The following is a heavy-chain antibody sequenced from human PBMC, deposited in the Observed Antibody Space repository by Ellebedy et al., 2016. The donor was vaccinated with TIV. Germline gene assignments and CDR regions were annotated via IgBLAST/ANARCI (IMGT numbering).Heavy chain of an antibody. V-gene: IGHV3-7*04. CDR2: IKEDGSDK. Sequence: PGGSLRLSCTASGFSFGTFWMSWVRQAPGKGLEWVAKIKEDGSDKYYGDSVKGRFSISRDNVKNSLYLEMNSLRVGDKALYCCARDMYTGREISDKWGQGTLVTVSS. D-gene: IGHD5-18*01. CDR3: ARDMYTGREISDK. J-gene: IGHJ4*02. CDR1: GFSFGTFW.